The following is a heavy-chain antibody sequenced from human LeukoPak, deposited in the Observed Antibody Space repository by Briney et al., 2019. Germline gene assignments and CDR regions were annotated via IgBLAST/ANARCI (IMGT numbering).Heavy chain of an antibody. CDR1: GFTFSSYA. J-gene: IGHJ4*02. V-gene: IGHV3-30*04. Sequence: PGRSLRLSCAASGFTFSSYAMHWVRQAPGKGLEWVAVISYDGSNKYYADSVKGRFTISRDNSKNTLYLQVNSLRAEDTAVYYCARAPRSLYYFDYWGQGTLVTVSS. D-gene: IGHD6-13*01. CDR2: ISYDGSNK. CDR3: ARAPRSLYYFDY.